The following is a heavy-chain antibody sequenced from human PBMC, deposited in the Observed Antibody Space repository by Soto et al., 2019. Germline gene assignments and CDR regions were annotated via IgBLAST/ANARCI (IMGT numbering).Heavy chain of an antibody. D-gene: IGHD3-22*01. V-gene: IGHV1-2*02. CDR2: INPNSGGT. CDR3: ARDLILNYYDSSGYGPFDY. CDR1: GYTFTGYY. Sequence: ASVKVSCKASGYTFTGYYMHWVRQAPGQGLEWMGWINPNSGGTNYAQKFQGRVTMTRDTSISTAYMELSRLRSDDTAVYYCARDLILNYYDSSGYGPFDYWGQVPLVTVSS. J-gene: IGHJ4*02.